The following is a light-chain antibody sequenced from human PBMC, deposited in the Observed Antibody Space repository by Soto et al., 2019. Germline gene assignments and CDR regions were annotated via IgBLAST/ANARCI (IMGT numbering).Light chain of an antibody. V-gene: IGKV3-15*01. CDR1: QSVSSN. J-gene: IGKJ1*01. Sequence: EVVLPQSPATRSGSRGXKSTVFCRASQSVSSNLAWYQQKPGQAPRLLIYGASTRATGIPARFSGSGSGTEFTLTISSLQSEDFAVYYCQQYNNWPRTFGQGTKVDIK. CDR3: QQYNNWPRT. CDR2: GAS.